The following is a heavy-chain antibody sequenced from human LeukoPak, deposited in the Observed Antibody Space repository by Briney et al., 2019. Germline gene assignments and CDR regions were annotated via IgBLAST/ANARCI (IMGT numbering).Heavy chain of an antibody. J-gene: IGHJ4*02. Sequence: EGSLRLSCAASGFTFTNYAMSWVRQAPGKGLEWVSTISGSGGSTYYADSVRGRFTISRDNSKNTLYVQMNSLRAEDTAVYYCAKDYYRGYFDYWGQGTLVTVSS. D-gene: IGHD1-26*01. CDR2: ISGSGGST. CDR1: GFTFTNYA. CDR3: AKDYYRGYFDY. V-gene: IGHV3-23*01.